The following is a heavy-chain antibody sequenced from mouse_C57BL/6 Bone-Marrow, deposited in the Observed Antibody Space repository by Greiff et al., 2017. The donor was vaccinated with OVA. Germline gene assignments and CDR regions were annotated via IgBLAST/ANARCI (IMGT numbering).Heavy chain of an antibody. CDR1: GYTFTDYY. D-gene: IGHD3-2*02. Sequence: EVKLQQSGPELVKPGASVKISCKASGYTFTDYYMNWVKQSHGKSLEWIGDINPNNGGTSYNQKFKGKATLTVDKSSSTAYMELRSLTSEDSAVYYCAKQLRLRSAMDYWGQGTSVTVSS. CDR2: INPNNGGT. CDR3: AKQLRLRSAMDY. J-gene: IGHJ4*01. V-gene: IGHV1-26*01.